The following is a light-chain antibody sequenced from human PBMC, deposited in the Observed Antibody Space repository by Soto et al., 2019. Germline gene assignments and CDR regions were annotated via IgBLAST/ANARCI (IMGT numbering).Light chain of an antibody. CDR1: QWISTF. J-gene: IGKJ4*01. CDR3: QQSYATVRT. Sequence: DIQMTQSPSSLSTSVGDRVTITCRASQWISTFLNWYQQKPGKAPRLLIYAASRLQSGVPARFSGSGAETDFTLTITSLQPEDFGIYYCQQSYATVRTFGGGTKV. V-gene: IGKV1-39*01. CDR2: AAS.